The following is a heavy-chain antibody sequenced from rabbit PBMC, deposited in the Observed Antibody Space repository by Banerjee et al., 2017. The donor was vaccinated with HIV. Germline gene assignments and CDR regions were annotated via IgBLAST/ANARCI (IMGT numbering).Heavy chain of an antibody. J-gene: IGHJ4*01. V-gene: IGHV1S45*01. CDR3: ARGLYVSSSGAYTPLFNL. D-gene: IGHD1-1*01. Sequence: QEQLVESGGGLVTLGGSLKLSCKASGIDFSSYGISWVRQAPGKGLEWIAYIYDGSSGSTYYASWAKGRFTISKTSSTTVTLQMTSLTAADTATYFCARGLYVSSSGAYTPLFNLWGPGTLVTVS. CDR1: GIDFSSYG. CDR2: IYDGSSGST.